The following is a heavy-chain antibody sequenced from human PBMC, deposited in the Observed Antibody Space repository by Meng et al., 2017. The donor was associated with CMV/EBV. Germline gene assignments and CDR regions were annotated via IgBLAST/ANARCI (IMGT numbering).Heavy chain of an antibody. V-gene: IGHV3-66*01. Sequence: GGSLRPSCVASGFTVSSNYMSWVRQAPGKGLEWVSVIYSGGRTYYADSVKDRFTIARDNSKNTPYLQMKSLRAEDTAVYYCARESGRSSSPSGGGYYYYGMDVWGQGTTVTVSS. J-gene: IGHJ6*02. CDR1: GFTVSSNY. CDR3: ARESGRSSSPSGGGYYYYGMDV. D-gene: IGHD6-6*01. CDR2: IYSGGRT.